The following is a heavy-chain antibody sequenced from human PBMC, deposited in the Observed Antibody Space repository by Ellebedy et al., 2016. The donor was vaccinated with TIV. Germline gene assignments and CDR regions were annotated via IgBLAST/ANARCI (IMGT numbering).Heavy chain of an antibody. D-gene: IGHD6-13*01. CDR1: GFTFSSYA. Sequence: PGGSLRLSCAASGFTFSSYAMSWVRQAPGKGLEWVSTISASGTTTSYADSVKGRLTISRHNSKRTLYLQMNSLRAEDTAVYYCAKDAFPHSSSWYWSDSWGQGTLVTVSS. J-gene: IGHJ5*01. CDR3: AKDAFPHSSSWYWSDS. V-gene: IGHV3-23*01. CDR2: ISASGTTT.